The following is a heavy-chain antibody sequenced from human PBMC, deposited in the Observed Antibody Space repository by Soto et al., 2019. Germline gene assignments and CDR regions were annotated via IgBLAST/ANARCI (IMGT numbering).Heavy chain of an antibody. CDR2: ISAYNGNT. CDR3: ARDYYGSGSYGYGRDV. CDR1: GYTFTSYG. Sequence: QVQLVQSGAEVKKPGASVKVSCKASGYTFTSYGISWVRPAPGQGLEWMGWISAYNGNTKYAQKLQGRVTMTTDTTTSTDYMELRSLRSDDTAVYYCARDYYGSGSYGYGRDVWVQGTTVTVSS. V-gene: IGHV1-18*01. D-gene: IGHD3-10*01. J-gene: IGHJ6*02.